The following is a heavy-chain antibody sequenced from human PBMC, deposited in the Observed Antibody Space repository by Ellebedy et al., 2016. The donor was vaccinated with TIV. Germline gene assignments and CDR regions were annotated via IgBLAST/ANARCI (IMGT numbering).Heavy chain of an antibody. CDR1: GYTFTGYY. CDR3: VRDLTNPLKGDY. CDR2: INPKNGDT. J-gene: IGHJ4*02. V-gene: IGHV1-2*02. Sequence: AASVKVSCKASGYTFTGYYIHWVRQAPGQGLEWMAWINPKNGDTAFAQSLQGRVTMTTDTSISTAYMELSSLTSDDTAVYYCVRDLTNPLKGDYWGQGTLVTVSS. D-gene: IGHD1-14*01.